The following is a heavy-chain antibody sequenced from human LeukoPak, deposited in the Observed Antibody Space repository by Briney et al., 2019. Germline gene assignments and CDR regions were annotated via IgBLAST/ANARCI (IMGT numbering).Heavy chain of an antibody. D-gene: IGHD3-16*01. Sequence: GGSLRLSCAAAGFTFSSYAMSLVRQAPGKGLEWVSAISGSGGSTYYADSVKGRFTISRDNSKNTLYLQMNSLRAEDTAVYYCAKPLGLRLGELYFDYWGQGTLVTVSS. J-gene: IGHJ4*02. CDR1: GFTFSSYA. CDR2: ISGSGGST. V-gene: IGHV3-23*01. CDR3: AKPLGLRLGELYFDY.